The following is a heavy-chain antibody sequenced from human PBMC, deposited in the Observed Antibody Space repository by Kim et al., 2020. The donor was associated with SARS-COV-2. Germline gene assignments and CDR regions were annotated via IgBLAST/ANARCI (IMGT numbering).Heavy chain of an antibody. V-gene: IGHV1-69*04. CDR2: IIPILGIA. CDR3: AREDDQAELFDY. Sequence: SVKVSCKASGGTFSSYAISWVRQAPGQGLEWMGRIIPILGIANYAQKFQGRVTITADKSTSTAYMELSSLRSEDTAVYYCAREDDQAELFDYWGQGTLVTVSS. D-gene: IGHD1-7*01. J-gene: IGHJ4*02. CDR1: GGTFSSYA.